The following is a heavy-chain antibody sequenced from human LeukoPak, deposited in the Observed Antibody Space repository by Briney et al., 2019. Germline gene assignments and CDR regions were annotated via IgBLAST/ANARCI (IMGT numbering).Heavy chain of an antibody. CDR2: VYYSGTT. D-gene: IGHD4-23*01. J-gene: IGHJ4*02. Sequence: SETLSLTCTVSGGSISIYYWSWIRQPPGKGLEWIGFVYYSGTTNYNPSLKSRVTISIDTSKNQFSLKMSSVTATDTAVYYCARHPDSIRWFDYWGRGTLVTVSS. CDR1: GGSISIYY. V-gene: IGHV4-59*08. CDR3: ARHPDSIRWFDY.